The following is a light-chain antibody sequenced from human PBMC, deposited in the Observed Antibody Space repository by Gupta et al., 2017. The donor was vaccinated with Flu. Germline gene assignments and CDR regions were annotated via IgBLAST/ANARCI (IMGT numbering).Light chain of an antibody. J-gene: IGLJ2*01. CDR3: QVWDSSSDHVV. Sequence: SYVLAQPPSVSVAPGQTARITCGGNNIGSKSVHWYQQKTSQAPVLVVSDDIDRPSGIPERYSGSNSGNTATLTISRVEAGDGADYYCQVWDSSSDHVVFGGGTKLTVL. V-gene: IGLV3-21*02. CDR2: DDI. CDR1: NIGSKS.